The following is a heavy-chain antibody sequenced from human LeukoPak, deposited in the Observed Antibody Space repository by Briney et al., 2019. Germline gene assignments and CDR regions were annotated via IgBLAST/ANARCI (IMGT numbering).Heavy chain of an antibody. J-gene: IGHJ4*02. CDR1: GFTFSSYG. CDR2: ISYDGSNK. Sequence: GGSLRLSCAASGFTFSSYGMHWVRQAPGKGLEWVAVISYDGSNKYYADSVKGRFAISRDISKNTLYLQMNSLRADDTAIYYCAKDGLVGATDWFDYWGQGTLVTVSS. V-gene: IGHV3-30*18. CDR3: AKDGLVGATDWFDY. D-gene: IGHD1-26*01.